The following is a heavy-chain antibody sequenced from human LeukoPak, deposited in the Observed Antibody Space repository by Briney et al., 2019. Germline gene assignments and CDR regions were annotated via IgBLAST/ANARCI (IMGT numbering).Heavy chain of an antibody. CDR2: VSYDGGSK. CDR3: AKDVERYYYDSSGPISSFDY. D-gene: IGHD3-22*01. V-gene: IGHV3-30-3*01. Sequence: PGGSLRLSCAAPGSAFSSYAMHWVRQGPGKGLEWVALVSYDGGSKYYADSVKGRITISRDNSKNTLYLQMNSLRAEDTAVYYCAKDVERYYYDSSGPISSFDYWGQGTLVTVSS. CDR1: GSAFSSYA. J-gene: IGHJ4*02.